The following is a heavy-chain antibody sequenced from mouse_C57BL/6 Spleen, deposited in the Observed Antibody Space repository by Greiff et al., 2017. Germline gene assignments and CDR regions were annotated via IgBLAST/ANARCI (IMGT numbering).Heavy chain of an antibody. CDR1: GYTFTSYW. D-gene: IGHD1-1*01. J-gene: IGHJ4*01. CDR2: IDPSDSYT. V-gene: IGHV1-50*01. Sequence: QVQLQQPGAELVKPGASVKLSCKASGYTFTSYWMQWVNQRPGPGLEWIGEIDPSDSYTNYNQKFKGKATLTVDTSSSTAYMQLSSLTSEDSAVYYCARSYGSSYGAMDYWGQGTSVTVAS. CDR3: ARSYGSSYGAMDY.